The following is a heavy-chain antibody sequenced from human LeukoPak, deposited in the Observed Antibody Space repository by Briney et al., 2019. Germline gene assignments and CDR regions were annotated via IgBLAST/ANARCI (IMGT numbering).Heavy chain of an antibody. CDR1: GGSFSGYY. V-gene: IGHV4-34*01. CDR3: ARSLRDTHYYDSSGYYPGHY. J-gene: IGHJ4*02. D-gene: IGHD3-22*01. CDR2: INHSGST. Sequence: SETLSLTCAVYGGSFSGYYWSWIRQPPGKGLEWIGEINHSGSTNYNPSLKSRVTISVDTSKNQFSLKLSSVTAADTAVYYCARSLRDTHYYDSSGYYPGHYWGQGTLVTVSS.